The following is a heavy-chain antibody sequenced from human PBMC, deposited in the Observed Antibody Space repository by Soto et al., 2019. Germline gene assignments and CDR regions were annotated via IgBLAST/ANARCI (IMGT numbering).Heavy chain of an antibody. J-gene: IGHJ4*02. Sequence: ASVKVSCKASGYTFTGYYMHWVRQAPGQGLEWMGWINPHTGGTNYAQKFQGRVTMPRDTSISTAYMELSMLTSDDTAVYYCARTTVVTGDYFDYWGQGTLVTVSS. CDR2: INPHTGGT. CDR1: GYTFTGYY. D-gene: IGHD4-17*01. V-gene: IGHV1-2*02. CDR3: ARTTVVTGDYFDY.